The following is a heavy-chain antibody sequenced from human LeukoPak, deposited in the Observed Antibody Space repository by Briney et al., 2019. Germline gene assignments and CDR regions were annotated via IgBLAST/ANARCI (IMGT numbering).Heavy chain of an antibody. CDR1: GYSISSGYY. CDR3: ARATAGTTLFEGIDY. CDR2: IYHSGST. D-gene: IGHD1-1*01. J-gene: IGHJ4*02. V-gene: IGHV4-38-2*02. Sequence: PSETLSLTCTVSGYSISSGYYWGWIRQPPGKGLEWVGSIYHSGSTYYNPSLKSRVTISVDTSKNQFSLKLSSVTAADTAVYYCARATAGTTLFEGIDYWGQGTLVTVSS.